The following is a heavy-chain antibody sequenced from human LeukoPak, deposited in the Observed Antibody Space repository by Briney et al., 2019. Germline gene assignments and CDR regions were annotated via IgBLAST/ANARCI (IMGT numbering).Heavy chain of an antibody. Sequence: GGSLRLSCAASGFTFSSYSMNWVRQAPGKGLEWVSYISSISSTIYYADSVKGRFTISRDNAKNSLYLQMNSLRAEDTAVYYCATDYDSTTPGYFDYWGQGTLVTVSS. J-gene: IGHJ4*02. CDR1: GFTFSSYS. CDR3: ATDYDSTTPGYFDY. V-gene: IGHV3-48*01. D-gene: IGHD3-22*01. CDR2: ISSISSTI.